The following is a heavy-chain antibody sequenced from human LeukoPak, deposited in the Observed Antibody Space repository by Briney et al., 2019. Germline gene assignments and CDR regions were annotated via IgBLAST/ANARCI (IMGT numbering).Heavy chain of an antibody. V-gene: IGHV4-59*08. CDR1: GGSISSYY. CDR3: ASPYDTGGYFDY. J-gene: IGHJ4*02. CDR2: IYYSGST. D-gene: IGHD3-22*01. Sequence: SETLSLTCTVSGGSISSYYWSWIRQPPGKGLEWIGYIYYSGSTYYNPSLKSRVTISVDTSKNQLSLKLSSVTATDTAVYYCASPYDTGGYFDYWGQGTLVTVSS.